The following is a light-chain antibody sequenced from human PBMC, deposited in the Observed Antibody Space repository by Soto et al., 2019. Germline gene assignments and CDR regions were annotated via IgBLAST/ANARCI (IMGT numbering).Light chain of an antibody. CDR2: AAS. J-gene: IGKJ2*01. CDR1: QGISSY. V-gene: IGKV1-8*01. Sequence: AIRMTQSPSSLSASTGDRVTITCRASQGISSYLAWYQQKPGKAPKLLIYAASTLQSGVPSRFSGSGSGTDFTLTISCLQSEDFATYYCQQSFSTPHTFGQGTKTGAQT. CDR3: QQSFSTPHT.